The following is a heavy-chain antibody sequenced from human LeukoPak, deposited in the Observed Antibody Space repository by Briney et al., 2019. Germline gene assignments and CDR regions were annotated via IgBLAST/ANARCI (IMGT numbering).Heavy chain of an antibody. D-gene: IGHD3-9*01. V-gene: IGHV4-4*07. J-gene: IGHJ3*02. CDR1: RGSISSYY. Sequence: SSETLSLTCTIPRGSISSYYWAWIRQPAGKGLEWIGRIYTSGSTNYNPSLKSRVTMSVDTSKNQFSLKLSSVTAADTAVYYCARQYYDILTGYYPPDAFDIWGQGTMVTVSS. CDR2: IYTSGST. CDR3: ARQYYDILTGYYPPDAFDI.